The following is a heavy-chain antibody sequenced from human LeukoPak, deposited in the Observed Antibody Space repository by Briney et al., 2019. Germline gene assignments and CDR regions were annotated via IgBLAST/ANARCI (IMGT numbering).Heavy chain of an antibody. V-gene: IGHV3-30*02. CDR1: GFTFSSYG. CDR3: AKPPSSSSPYYYYYYMDV. Sequence: GGSLRLSCAASGFTFSSYGMHWVRQAPGKGLEWVAFIRYDGSNKYYADSVKGRFTISRDNSKNTLYLQMNSLRAEDTAVYYCAKPPSSSSPYYYYYYMDVWGRGTTVTVSS. D-gene: IGHD6-6*01. J-gene: IGHJ6*03. CDR2: IRYDGSNK.